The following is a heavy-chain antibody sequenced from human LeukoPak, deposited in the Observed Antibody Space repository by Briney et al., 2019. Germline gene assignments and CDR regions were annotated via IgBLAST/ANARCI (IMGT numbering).Heavy chain of an antibody. Sequence: GGPLRLSCAASGFTFSSYWMSWVRQAPGKGLEWVANIKQDGSEKYYVDSVKGRFTISRDNSKNTLYLQMNSLRAEDTAVYYCAKEALDYYDSSGYYDHWGQGTLVTVSS. D-gene: IGHD3-22*01. J-gene: IGHJ5*02. CDR2: IKQDGSEK. CDR1: GFTFSSYW. CDR3: AKEALDYYDSSGYYDH. V-gene: IGHV3-7*01.